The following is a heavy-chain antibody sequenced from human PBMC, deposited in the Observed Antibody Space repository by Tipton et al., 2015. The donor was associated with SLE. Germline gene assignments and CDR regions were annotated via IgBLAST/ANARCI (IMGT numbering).Heavy chain of an antibody. Sequence: TLSLTCTVSGGSISSSSYYWGWIRQPPGKGLEWIGSIYYSGSTYYNPSLKSRVTISVDRSKNQFSLKLTSVTAADTAVYYCARDEYHYDGSGYHLLGHFDYWGQGTLVTVSS. V-gene: IGHV4-39*07. CDR1: GGSISSSSYY. D-gene: IGHD3-22*01. CDR2: IYYSGST. J-gene: IGHJ4*02. CDR3: ARDEYHYDGSGYHLLGHFDY.